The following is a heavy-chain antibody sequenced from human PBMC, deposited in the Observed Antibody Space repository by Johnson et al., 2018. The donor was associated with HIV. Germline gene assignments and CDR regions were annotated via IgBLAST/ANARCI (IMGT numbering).Heavy chain of an antibody. CDR1: GFAFSDCY. CDR3: ARDRAVPDDGYNDYAFDI. V-gene: IGHV3-11*01. CDR2: ISSSDSTI. J-gene: IGHJ3*02. D-gene: IGHD5-24*01. Sequence: QVQLVESGGGLVKPGGSLRLSCAASGFAFSDCYMSWIRQAPGKGLEWISYISSSDSTIYYADSVKGRFTISRDNANNSLYLQMNSLRAEDPAVYYCARDRAVPDDGYNDYAFDIWGQGTMVTVSS.